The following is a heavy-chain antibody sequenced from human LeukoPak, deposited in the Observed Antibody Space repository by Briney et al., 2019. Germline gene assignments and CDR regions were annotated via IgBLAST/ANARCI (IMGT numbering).Heavy chain of an antibody. J-gene: IGHJ4*02. CDR2: INPNSGGT. Sequence: GASVKVSCKASGYTFTGYYMHWVRQAPGQGLEWMGRINPNSGGTNYAQKFQGRVTMTRDTSISTAYMELSRLRSDDTAVYYCARDEYDFWSGYYWVFDYWGQGTLVTVSS. CDR1: GYTFTGYY. D-gene: IGHD3-3*01. CDR3: ARDEYDFWSGYYWVFDY. V-gene: IGHV1-2*06.